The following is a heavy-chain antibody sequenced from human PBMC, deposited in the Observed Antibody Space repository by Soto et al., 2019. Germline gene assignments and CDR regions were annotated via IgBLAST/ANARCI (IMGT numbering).Heavy chain of an antibody. CDR1: GGSINSYY. Sequence: LPETLSLTCTVSGGSINSYYWNWVRQPPGKGLEWIAYVYETGSTDYNPSLKSRLTISLDTSKNHFSLKLSSVTAADTAVYYCARSSGSFYLNFDYWGQGALVTVSS. CDR2: VYETGST. D-gene: IGHD3-10*01. V-gene: IGHV4-59*01. CDR3: ARSSGSFYLNFDY. J-gene: IGHJ4*02.